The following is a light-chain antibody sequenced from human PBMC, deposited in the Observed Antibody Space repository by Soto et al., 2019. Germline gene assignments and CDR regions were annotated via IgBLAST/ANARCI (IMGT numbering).Light chain of an antibody. CDR1: RSVTNTY. V-gene: IGKV3-20*01. CDR2: ATS. CDR3: QHYDDSPT. Sequence: VLTQSPATLSLSVGERATLSCRASRSVTNTYLSWYQHKPGQAPRLLLYATSTRAAAIPDRFSGSRSGTDFTLTIQRREREDVDVYYCQHYDDSPTFGRGTKVEI. J-gene: IGKJ4*02.